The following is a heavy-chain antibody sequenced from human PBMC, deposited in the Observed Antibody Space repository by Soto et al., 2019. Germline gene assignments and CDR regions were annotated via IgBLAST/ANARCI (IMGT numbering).Heavy chain of an antibody. CDR3: AGHDWLDP. J-gene: IGHJ5*02. CDR2: IYSGGST. V-gene: IGHV3-66*04. Sequence: PGGSLGLSCAASGFSVRGNYMSWVRQAPGKGLEWVSVIYSGGSTYYTDSVKGRFTISRDTSKNMLYLQMNSLRAEDTAVYYCAGHDWLDPSGQGTLVTVSS. CDR1: GFSVRGNY.